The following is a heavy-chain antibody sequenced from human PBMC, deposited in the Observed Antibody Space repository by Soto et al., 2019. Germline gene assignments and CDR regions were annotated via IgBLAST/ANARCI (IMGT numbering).Heavy chain of an antibody. CDR1: GSTFTSHG. J-gene: IGHJ4*02. CDR3: ARDLEDCGGDCYTDYFDS. D-gene: IGHD2-21*02. V-gene: IGHV1-18*01. Sequence: QVQLVQSGAEVKKPGASVKVSCKASGSTFTSHGISWVRQATGQGLEWMGWISAYNGETNYAQKLQGRVTMTTDTSTTTAYMELRSLRSDDTSVYYCARDLEDCGGDCYTDYFDSWGQGTLVTVSS. CDR2: ISAYNGET.